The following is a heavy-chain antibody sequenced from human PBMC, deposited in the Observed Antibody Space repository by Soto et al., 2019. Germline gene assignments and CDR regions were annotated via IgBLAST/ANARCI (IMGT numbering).Heavy chain of an antibody. V-gene: IGHV3-7*01. CDR3: ASVVVPAADDAFDS. CDR1: GFTFSSFW. CDR2: IKQDGSEK. Sequence: PGGSLRLSCATSGFTFSSFWMSWVRQAPGKGLEWVANIKQDGSEKFYVDSVKGRFTISRDNAKNSLYLQMNSLRAEDTAVYYCASVVVPAADDAFDSWGQGTMVTVSS. D-gene: IGHD2-2*01. J-gene: IGHJ3*02.